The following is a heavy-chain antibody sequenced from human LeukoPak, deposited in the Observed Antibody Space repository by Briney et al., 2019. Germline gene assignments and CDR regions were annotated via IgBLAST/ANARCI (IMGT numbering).Heavy chain of an antibody. J-gene: IGHJ4*02. D-gene: IGHD3-16*02. CDR3: ASHYSSGSYRYTGSFDS. Sequence: SETLSLTCAVYGGSYSDYYWSWIRQPPGKGLEWIGEINHSGTTNYSPSLKSRVSISVDTSKNQFSLKLNSVTAADAAMYYCASHYSSGSYRYTGSFDSWGQGMLVNVSS. CDR1: GGSYSDYY. V-gene: IGHV4-34*01. CDR2: INHSGTT.